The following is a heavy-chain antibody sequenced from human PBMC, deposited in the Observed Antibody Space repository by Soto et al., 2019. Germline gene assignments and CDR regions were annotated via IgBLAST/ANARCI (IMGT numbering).Heavy chain of an antibody. J-gene: IGHJ4*02. CDR3: ATSQKGYNWNYFDH. CDR1: GASISGSYYY. Sequence: SETLSLTCAVPGASISGSYYYWAWLRQSPGKGPEWIGSVFYTGFTSYNPSLESRVSVSVDTSKSQFSLKLSAVTAADTAVYYCATSQKGYNWNYFDHWGQGALVTVSS. CDR2: VFYTGFT. V-gene: IGHV4-39*01. D-gene: IGHD1-20*01.